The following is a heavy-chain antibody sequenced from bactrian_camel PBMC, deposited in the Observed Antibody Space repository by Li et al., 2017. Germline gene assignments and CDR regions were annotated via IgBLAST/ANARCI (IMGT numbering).Heavy chain of an antibody. V-gene: IGHV3S30*01. CDR2: INTISTNT. CDR3: AAQGGSWDSCLKAAYTY. D-gene: IGHD2*01. J-gene: IGHJ4*01. CDR1: GFTFRNFA. Sequence: QLVESGGGSVQPGGSLRLSCVASGFTFRNFAMAWVRQAPGKGLEWVSHINTISTNTYYADSVKGRFIISQDNAKNTLYLQMNSLKPEDTAMYYCAAQGGSWDSCLKAAYTYWGQGTQVTVS.